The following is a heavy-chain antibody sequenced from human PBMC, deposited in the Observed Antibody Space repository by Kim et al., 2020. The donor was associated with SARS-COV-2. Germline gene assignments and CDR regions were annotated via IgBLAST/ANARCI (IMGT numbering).Heavy chain of an antibody. D-gene: IGHD6-6*01. J-gene: IGHJ4*02. Sequence: YADSVKGRFTIPRDNYKKTLYLQKNSLRADDTAVYYCAKAHSSSWGTFDYWGQGTLVTVSS. V-gene: IGHV3-23*01. CDR3: AKAHSSSWGTFDY.